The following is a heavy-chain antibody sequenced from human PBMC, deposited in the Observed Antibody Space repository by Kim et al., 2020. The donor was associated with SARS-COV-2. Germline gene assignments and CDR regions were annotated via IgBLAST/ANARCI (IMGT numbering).Heavy chain of an antibody. CDR1: GFTFSSYS. V-gene: IGHV3-21*01. J-gene: IGHJ4*02. Sequence: GGSLRLSCAASGFTFSSYSMNWVRQAPGKGLEWVSSISSSSSYIYYADSVKGRFTISRDNAKNSLYLQMNSLRAEDTAVYYCASDLGHSSGWFISDYWGQGTLVPVSS. CDR3: ASDLGHSSGWFISDY. CDR2: ISSSSSYI. D-gene: IGHD6-19*01.